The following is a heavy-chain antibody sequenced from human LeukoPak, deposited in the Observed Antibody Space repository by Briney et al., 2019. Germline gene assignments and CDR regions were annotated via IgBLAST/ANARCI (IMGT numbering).Heavy chain of an antibody. CDR3: AKGSGGSCYSSLAY. V-gene: IGHV3-23*01. J-gene: IGHJ4*02. D-gene: IGHD2-15*01. CDR1: GFTFSNYA. CDR2: IGATGDST. Sequence: GGSLRLSCAVSGFTFSNYAMTWVRQAPGEGLEWVSSIGATGDSTYYADSVKGRFTISRDNSKNTVYLQMNRLTADDTAVYHCAKGSGGSCYSSLAYWGQGTLVTVSS.